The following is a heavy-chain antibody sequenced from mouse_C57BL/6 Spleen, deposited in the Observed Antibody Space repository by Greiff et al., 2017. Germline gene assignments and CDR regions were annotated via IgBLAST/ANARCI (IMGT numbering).Heavy chain of an antibody. J-gene: IGHJ4*01. Sequence: VQLQQSGPELVKPGASVKISCKASGYTFTDYYMNWVKQSHGKSLEWIGDINPNNGGTSYNQKFKGKATLTVDKSSSTAYMELRSLTSEDSAVYYCARFTTRDAMDYWGQGTSVTVSS. CDR2: INPNNGGT. CDR3: ARFTTRDAMDY. CDR1: GYTFTDYY. V-gene: IGHV1-26*01. D-gene: IGHD1-1*01.